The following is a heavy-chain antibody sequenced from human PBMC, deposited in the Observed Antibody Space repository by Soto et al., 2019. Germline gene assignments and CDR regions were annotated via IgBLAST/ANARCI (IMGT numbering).Heavy chain of an antibody. Sequence: AGFIVCRHPMDWVRQAPGKGLEWVSVISGSDGSTYYADSVKGRFTISRDNSKNTLYLQMNSLRAEDTAVYYCAKARERDVW. CDR3: AKARERDV. D-gene: IGHD1-26*01. V-gene: IGHV3-23*01. CDR2: ISGSDGST. J-gene: IGHJ3*01. CDR1: GFIVCRHP.